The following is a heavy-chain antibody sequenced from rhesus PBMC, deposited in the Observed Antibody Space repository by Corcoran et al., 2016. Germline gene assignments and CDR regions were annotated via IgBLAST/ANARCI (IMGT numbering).Heavy chain of an antibody. J-gene: IGHJ4*01. V-gene: IGHV4-127*01. Sequence: QVQLQESGPGLVKPSETLSLTCAVSGYSISSGYGWRWIRQPPGKGREWIGYIGGSSGSTNYNPALKSRVTMSKDTAKNQFSRKLSSVTAADTAVYYCARGLAGRGYYFDYWGQGVLVTVSS. CDR1: GYSISSGYG. CDR3: ARGLAGRGYYFDY. CDR2: IGGSSGST. D-gene: IGHD6-37*01.